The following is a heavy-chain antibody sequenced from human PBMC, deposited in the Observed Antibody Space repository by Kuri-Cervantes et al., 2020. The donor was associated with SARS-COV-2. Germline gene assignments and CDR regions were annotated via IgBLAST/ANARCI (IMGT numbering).Heavy chain of an antibody. CDR2: IIPIFGTA. D-gene: IGHD3-9*01. Sequence: SVKVSCKASGGTFSSYAISWVRQAPGQGLEWMGGIIPIFGTANYAQKFQGRVTITADESTSTAYMELSSLRSEDPAVYYCASLPAYDILTGYYKLGVDYWGQGTLVTVSS. CDR1: GGTFSSYA. CDR3: ASLPAYDILTGYYKLGVDY. J-gene: IGHJ4*02. V-gene: IGHV1-69*13.